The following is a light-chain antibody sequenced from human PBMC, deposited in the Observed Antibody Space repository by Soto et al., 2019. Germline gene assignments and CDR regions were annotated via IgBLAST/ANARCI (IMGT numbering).Light chain of an antibody. V-gene: IGKV3-20*01. CDR1: QSVSRY. CDR2: GAS. CDR3: QQFDTSPYT. Sequence: VLTQSPGTLSLSSGERATLSCRASQSVSRYLVWYQQKPGQAPRLLIYGASSRASGIPDRFSGSGSGTDFTLTINRLGPEDSAVYYCQQFDTSPYTFGQGTKLEIK. J-gene: IGKJ2*01.